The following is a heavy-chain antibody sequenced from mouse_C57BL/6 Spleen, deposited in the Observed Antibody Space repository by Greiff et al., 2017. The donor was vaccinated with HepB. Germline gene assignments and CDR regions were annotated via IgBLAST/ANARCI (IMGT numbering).Heavy chain of an antibody. CDR2: IDPSDSYT. J-gene: IGHJ3*01. CDR3: AGAWDYDGGAWFAY. Sequence: QVQLQQPGAELVRPGTSVKLSCKASGYTFTSYWMHWVKQRPGQGLEWIGVIDPSDSYTNYNQKFKGKATLTVDTSSSTAYMQLSSMTSEDSAVYYCAGAWDYDGGAWFAYWGQGTLVTVSA. CDR1: GYTFTSYW. V-gene: IGHV1-59*01. D-gene: IGHD2-4*01.